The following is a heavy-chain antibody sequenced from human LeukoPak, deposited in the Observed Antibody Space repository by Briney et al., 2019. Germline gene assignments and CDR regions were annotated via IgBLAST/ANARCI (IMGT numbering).Heavy chain of an antibody. J-gene: IGHJ6*03. CDR2: ISGSGGST. D-gene: IGHD2-8*02. V-gene: IGHV3-23*01. CDR3: AKDGKGTGAPPSYYYYYYMDV. Sequence: QSGGSLRLSCAASGFTFSSYAMSWVRQAPGKGLEWVSAISGSGGSTYYADSVKGRFTISRDNSKNTLYLQMNSLRAEDTAVYYCAKDGKGTGAPPSYYYYYYMDVWGKGTTVTISS. CDR1: GFTFSSYA.